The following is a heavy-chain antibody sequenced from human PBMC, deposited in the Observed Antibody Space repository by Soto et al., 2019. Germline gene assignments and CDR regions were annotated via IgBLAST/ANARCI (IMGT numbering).Heavy chain of an antibody. CDR1: GFTFSSYA. CDR2: ISGSGGST. V-gene: IGHV3-23*01. Sequence: EVQLLESGGGLVQPGGSLRLSCAASGFTFSSYAMSWVRQAPGKGLEWVSAISGSGGSTYYAASVKGRFTISRDNSKITLYLQMNSLRAEDTAVYYCAKAEWLVRGGDAFDIWGQGTMVTVSS. CDR3: AKAEWLVRGGDAFDI. D-gene: IGHD6-19*01. J-gene: IGHJ3*02.